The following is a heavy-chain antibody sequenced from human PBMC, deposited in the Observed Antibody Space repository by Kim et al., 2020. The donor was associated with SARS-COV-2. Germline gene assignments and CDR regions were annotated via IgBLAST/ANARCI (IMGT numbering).Heavy chain of an antibody. J-gene: IGHJ4*02. V-gene: IGHV3-21*01. CDR1: GFTFSSYS. CDR2: ISSSSSYI. CDR3: ARTPVGATLLPDY. Sequence: GGSLRLSCAASGFTFSSYSMNWVRQAPGKGLEWVSSISSSSSYIYYADSVKGRFTISRDNAKNSLYLQMNSLRAEDTAVYYCARTPVGATLLPDYWGQGTLVTVSS. D-gene: IGHD1-26*01.